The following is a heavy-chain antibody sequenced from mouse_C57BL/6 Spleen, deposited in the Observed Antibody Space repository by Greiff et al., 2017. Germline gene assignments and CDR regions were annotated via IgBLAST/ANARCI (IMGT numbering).Heavy chain of an antibody. J-gene: IGHJ3*01. CDR3: ARRRTAEASWFAY. D-gene: IGHD3-2*02. CDR2: IYPGSGST. CDR1: GYTFTSYW. V-gene: IGHV1-55*01. Sequence: VQLQQPGAELVKPGASVKMSCTASGYTFTSYWITWVKQRPGQGLEWIGDIYPGSGSTNYNEKFKSKATLTVDTSSSTAYLQRSSLTSEDSAVYYCARRRTAEASWFAYWGQGTLVTVSA.